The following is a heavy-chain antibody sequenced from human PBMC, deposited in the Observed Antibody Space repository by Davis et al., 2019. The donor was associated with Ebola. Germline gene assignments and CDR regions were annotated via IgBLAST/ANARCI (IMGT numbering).Heavy chain of an antibody. CDR2: ITGGSTYT. J-gene: IGHJ6*02. D-gene: IGHD6-13*01. CDR1: GFTFGSYA. CDR3: ARDEQQLVLYGMDV. V-gene: IGHV3-23*01. Sequence: GESLKISCPASGFTFGSYAMDWVRQSPGKGLEWVSAITGGSTYTYYADSVKGRFTISRDNSKNTLFLQMNSLRAEDTAVYYCARDEQQLVLYGMDVWGQGTTVTVSS.